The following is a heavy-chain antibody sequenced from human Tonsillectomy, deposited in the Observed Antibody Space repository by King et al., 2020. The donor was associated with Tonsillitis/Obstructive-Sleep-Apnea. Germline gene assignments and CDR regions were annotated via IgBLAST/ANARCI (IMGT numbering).Heavy chain of an antibody. CDR1: GYTFTGYY. CDR2: INPNIGDT. CDR3: ARDLKGFDLNY. D-gene: IGHD3-9*01. V-gene: IGHV1-2*02. J-gene: IGHJ4*02. Sequence: FQLVQSGAEVKKPGASVKVSCKASGYTFTGYYMHWVRQAPGQGLEWMGWINPNIGDTKFAKKFQGRVTMTRDTSISTAYMELSRLRSDDTAVYYCARDLKGFDLNYWGQGTLVTVSS.